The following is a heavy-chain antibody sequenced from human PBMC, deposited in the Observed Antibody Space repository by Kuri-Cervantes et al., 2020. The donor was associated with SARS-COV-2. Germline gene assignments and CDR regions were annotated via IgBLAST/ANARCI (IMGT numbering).Heavy chain of an antibody. Sequence: SETLSLTCTVSGGFISNSSYYWGWIRQPPGKGLEWIGSVYYSGSTYYNPSLKRRATIYVDTSKNQFSLKLSSVTAADTAVYYCARGRDSSSWYDYWGQGTLVTVSS. D-gene: IGHD6-13*01. CDR1: GGFISNSSYY. J-gene: IGHJ4*02. CDR3: ARGRDSSSWYDY. CDR2: VYYSGST. V-gene: IGHV4-39*01.